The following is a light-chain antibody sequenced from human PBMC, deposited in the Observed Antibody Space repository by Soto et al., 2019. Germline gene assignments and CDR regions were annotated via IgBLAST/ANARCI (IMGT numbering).Light chain of an antibody. CDR3: QQSYSTPRT. CDR2: AAY. CDR1: QSISSY. J-gene: IGKJ1*01. Sequence: DIQMTQSPSSLSASVGDRVTITCRANQSISSYLNWYQQKPGKAPKLLIYAAYSLQSGVQSRFSGSGSGTDFTLTIRSLQPEDFATYYCQQSYSTPRTFGQGTKVDIK. V-gene: IGKV1-39*01.